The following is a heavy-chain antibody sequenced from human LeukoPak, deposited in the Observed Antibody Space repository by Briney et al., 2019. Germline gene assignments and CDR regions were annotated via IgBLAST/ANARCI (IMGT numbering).Heavy chain of an antibody. J-gene: IGHJ6*03. D-gene: IGHD5-18*01. CDR2: IYYSGST. V-gene: IGHV4-39*01. Sequence: SETLSLTCTVSGGSISSSSYYWGWIRQPPGKGLEWIGSIYYSGSTYYNPSLKSRVTISVDTSKSQFSLKLSSVTAADTAVYYCARPKGPTARFYYYYMDVWGKGTTVTVSS. CDR3: ARPKGPTARFYYYYMDV. CDR1: GGSISSSSYY.